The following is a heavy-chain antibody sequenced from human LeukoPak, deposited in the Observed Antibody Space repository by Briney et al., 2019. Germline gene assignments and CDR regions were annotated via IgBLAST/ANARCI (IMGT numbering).Heavy chain of an antibody. D-gene: IGHD3-9*01. CDR3: AKWGDYDVLTGYYVSDF. CDR1: GFIFSNYA. CDR2: ISGRSDNT. J-gene: IGHJ4*02. V-gene: IGHV3-23*01. Sequence: GGSLRLSCAASGFIFSNYAMYWVRQAPGKGLEWVSAISGRSDNTYYADSVKGRFTLSRDSSKNTLYLQMNSLGADDTAVYYCAKWGDYDVLTGYYVSDFWGQGTLVTVSS.